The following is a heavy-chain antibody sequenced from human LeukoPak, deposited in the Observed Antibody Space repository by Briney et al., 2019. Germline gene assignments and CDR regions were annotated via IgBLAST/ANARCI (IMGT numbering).Heavy chain of an antibody. D-gene: IGHD5-18*01. CDR2: IYYSGST. V-gene: IGHV4-39*07. J-gene: IGHJ4*02. CDR3: ARVSGYSYGPGDY. Sequence: PSETLSLTCTVSGGSISSSSYYWGWIRQPPGKGLEWIGSIYYSGSTYYNPSLKSRVTISVATSKNQFSLKLRSVTAADTAVYYCARVSGYSYGPGDYWGQGTLVTVSS. CDR1: GGSISSSSYY.